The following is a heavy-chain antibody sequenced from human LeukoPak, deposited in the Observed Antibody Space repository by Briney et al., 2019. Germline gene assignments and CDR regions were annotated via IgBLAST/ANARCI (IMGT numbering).Heavy chain of an antibody. V-gene: IGHV4-59*08. D-gene: IGHD2-2*01. J-gene: IGHJ4*02. Sequence: SETLSLTCNVSGGSISTYHWSWIRQPPGKGLEWIGYINYGGNTNYNPSLKSRVTISVDTSKNQFSLKLSSVTAADTAVYYCARHAASTSCCRFDYWGQPILVTVSS. CDR2: INYGGNT. CDR1: GGSISTYH. CDR3: ARHAASTSCCRFDY.